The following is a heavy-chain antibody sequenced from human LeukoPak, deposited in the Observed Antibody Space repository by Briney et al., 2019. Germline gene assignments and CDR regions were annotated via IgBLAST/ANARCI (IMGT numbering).Heavy chain of an antibody. V-gene: IGHV3-48*01. CDR2: ISSSRSTI. CDR3: AIDPSGSSGWGGWFDP. CDR1: GFTFSSYS. Sequence: PGGSLRLTCAASGFTFSSYSMNWVRQAPGKGLEWISYISSSRSTIYYADSVKGRFTISRDNAKNSLYLQMNSLRAEDTAVYYCAIDPSGSSGWGGWFDPWGQGTLVTVSS. J-gene: IGHJ5*02. D-gene: IGHD6-19*01.